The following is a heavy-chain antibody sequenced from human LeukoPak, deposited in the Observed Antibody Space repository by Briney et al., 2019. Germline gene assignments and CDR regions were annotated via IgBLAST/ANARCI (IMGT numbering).Heavy chain of an antibody. Sequence: PGGSLRLSCAASGFTFSNYWMYWVRQPPGEGLVWVSHIRSGGSGTTYADSVKGRFTISRDNAKNTLYLQMNSLRVEDTAVYYCARGGGGYDPWGQGTLVTVSS. J-gene: IGHJ5*02. V-gene: IGHV3-74*01. CDR3: ARGGGGYDP. D-gene: IGHD3-16*01. CDR1: GFTFSNYW. CDR2: IRSGGSGT.